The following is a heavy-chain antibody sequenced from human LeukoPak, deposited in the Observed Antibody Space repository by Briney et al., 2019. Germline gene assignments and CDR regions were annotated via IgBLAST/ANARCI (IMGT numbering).Heavy chain of an antibody. CDR1: GGSISSGGYS. CDR2: IYHSGST. V-gene: IGHV4-30-2*01. J-gene: IGHJ2*01. CDR3: ARDYGDYVPWDFDL. Sequence: SQTLSLTCAVSGGSISSGGYSWSWIRQPPGKGLEWIGYIYHSGSTYYNPSLKSRVTISVDRSKNQFSLKLSSVTAADTAVYYCARDYGDYVPWDFDLWGRGTLVTVSS. D-gene: IGHD4-17*01.